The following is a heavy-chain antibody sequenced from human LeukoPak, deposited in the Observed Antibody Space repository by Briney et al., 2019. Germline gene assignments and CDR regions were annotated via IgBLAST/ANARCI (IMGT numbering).Heavy chain of an antibody. CDR2: INPNSGGT. J-gene: IGHJ2*01. D-gene: IGHD2-2*01. V-gene: IGHV1-2*02. CDR3: ARDGVVQAAIYWYFDL. Sequence: ASVKVSCKASGYTFTGYYMHWVRQAPGQGLEWMGWINPNSGGTNYAQKFQGRVTMTRDTSISTAYMELSRLRSDDTAVYYCARDGVVQAAIYWYFDLWGRGTLVTVSS. CDR1: GYTFTGYY.